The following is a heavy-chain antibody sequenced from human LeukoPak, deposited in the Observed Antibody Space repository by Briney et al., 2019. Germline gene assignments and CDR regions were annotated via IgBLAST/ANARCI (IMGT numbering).Heavy chain of an antibody. CDR2: ITSSGNT. CDR1: GFTFSNYG. V-gene: IGHV3-23*01. D-gene: IGHD6-19*01. Sequence: GGSLRLSCAASGFTFSNYGMNWVRQAPGKGLEWVSGITSSGNTYYADSVQGRFTFSRDNSKNTLYLQMNSLRADDTAVYFCARGEAVAGRFDYWGQGTLVTVSS. CDR3: ARGEAVAGRFDY. J-gene: IGHJ4*02.